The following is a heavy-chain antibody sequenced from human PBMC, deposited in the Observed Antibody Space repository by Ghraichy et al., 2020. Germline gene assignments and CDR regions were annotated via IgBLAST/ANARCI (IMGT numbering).Heavy chain of an antibody. Sequence: GESLNISCAASGFTFSIYAMTWVRQAPGKGLEWVSTIGGSGDGTYYADSVKGRFTISRDNSKNTLSLQMNSLRAEDTAVYYCARTQWLVQYWYFDIWGRGTLVTVSS. V-gene: IGHV3-23*01. CDR3: ARTQWLVQYWYFDI. J-gene: IGHJ2*01. D-gene: IGHD6-19*01. CDR1: GFTFSIYA. CDR2: IGGSGDGT.